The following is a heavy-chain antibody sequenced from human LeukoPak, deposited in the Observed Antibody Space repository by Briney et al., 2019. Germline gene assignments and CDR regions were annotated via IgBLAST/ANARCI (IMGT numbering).Heavy chain of an antibody. CDR1: GGSISSYY. CDR2: IYTSGST. V-gene: IGHV4-4*07. J-gene: IGHJ6*03. CDR3: VGSGSFGGYYYYMDV. Sequence: SETLSLTCTVSGGSISSYYWNWIRQPAGKGLEWIGRIYTSGSTNYNPSLKSRVTMSVDTSKNQFSLKLTSVTAADTAVYYCVGSGSFGGYYYYMDVWGKGTTVTISS. D-gene: IGHD3-10*01.